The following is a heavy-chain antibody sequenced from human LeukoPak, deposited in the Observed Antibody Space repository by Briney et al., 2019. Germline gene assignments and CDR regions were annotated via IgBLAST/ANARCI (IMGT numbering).Heavy chain of an antibody. CDR3: ARDGQDYGDYFWYFDY. CDR1: GFTFSSYW. D-gene: IGHD4-17*01. J-gene: IGHJ4*02. V-gene: IGHV3-74*01. Sequence: GGSLRLSCAASGFTFSSYWMHWVRQAPGKGLVWVSRINSDGSSTSYADSVKGRFTISRDNAKNTLYLQMNSLRAEDTAVYYCARDGQDYGDYFWYFDYWGQGTLVTVSS. CDR2: INSDGSST.